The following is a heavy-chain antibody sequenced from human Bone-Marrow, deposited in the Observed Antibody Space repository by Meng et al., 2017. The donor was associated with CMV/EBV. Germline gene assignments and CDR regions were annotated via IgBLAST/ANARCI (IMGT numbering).Heavy chain of an antibody. V-gene: IGHV3-21*01. CDR1: GFTFSSYS. Sequence: GGSLRLSCAASGFTFSSYSMNWVRQAPGKGLEWVSSISSSSSYIYYADSVKGRFTISRDNAKNSLYLQMNSLRAEDTAVYYCARYCSSTSCPRRYFDLWGRGTLVTVSS. CDR3: ARYCSSTSCPRRYFDL. D-gene: IGHD2-2*01. CDR2: ISSSSSYI. J-gene: IGHJ2*01.